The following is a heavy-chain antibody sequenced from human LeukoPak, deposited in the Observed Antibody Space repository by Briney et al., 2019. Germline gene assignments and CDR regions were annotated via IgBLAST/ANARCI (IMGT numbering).Heavy chain of an antibody. Sequence: GGSLRLSCAASGFSFSSYSINWVRQAPGRGLEWVSYISGDGNAKHYTDSVKGRFTISRDNAKNALYLQMNSPRAEDTAVYFCARDYVYAFDYWGQGTLVTVSS. CDR2: ISGDGNAK. D-gene: IGHD2/OR15-2a*01. CDR3: ARDYVYAFDY. J-gene: IGHJ4*02. CDR1: GFSFSSYS. V-gene: IGHV3-48*01.